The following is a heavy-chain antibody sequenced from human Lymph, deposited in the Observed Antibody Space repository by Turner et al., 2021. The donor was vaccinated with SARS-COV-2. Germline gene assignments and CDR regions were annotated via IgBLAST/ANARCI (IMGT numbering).Heavy chain of an antibody. CDR3: ARHNGGRLDY. D-gene: IGHD3-16*01. J-gene: IGHJ4*02. V-gene: IGHV3-33*01. Sequence: QVQLVESGGGVVQPWRSLRLSCAASEFTFSNSGMHWVRQAPGKGLEWVAVIWFDGSNKYYADSVKGRVTISRDNSKNTLYLQMNSLRAEDTAVYYCARHNGGRLDYWGQGTLVTVSS. CDR2: IWFDGSNK. CDR1: EFTFSNSG.